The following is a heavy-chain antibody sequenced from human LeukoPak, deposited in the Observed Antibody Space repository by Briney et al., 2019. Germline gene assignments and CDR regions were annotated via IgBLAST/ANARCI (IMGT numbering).Heavy chain of an antibody. J-gene: IGHJ6*02. D-gene: IGHD3-22*01. CDR2: IIPILGIA. CDR3: ASRGYYDSSGYYPPEYYYYYYGMDV. V-gene: IGHV1-69*04. Sequence: SVKVSCKASGGTFSSYAISWVRQAPGQGLEWMGRIIPILGIANYAQKFRGRVTITADKSTSTAYMELSSLRSEDTAVYYCASRGYYDSSGYYPPEYYYYYYGMDVWGQGTTVTVSS. CDR1: GGTFSSYA.